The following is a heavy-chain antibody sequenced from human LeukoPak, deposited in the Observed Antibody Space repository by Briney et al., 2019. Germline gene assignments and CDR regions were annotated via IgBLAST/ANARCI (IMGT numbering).Heavy chain of an antibody. V-gene: IGHV3-23*01. CDR3: AKDSYYDISTGFYPDY. CDR2: ISGSGRST. Sequence: GGSLRLSCAASGFTFSDHAMTWVRQVPGKGLEWVSSISGSGRSTYYADSVKGRFSISRDNSKNTVYLQMNSLRADDPAVYYCAKDSYYDISTGFYPDYWGQGTLVTVSS. CDR1: GFTFSDHA. D-gene: IGHD3-9*01. J-gene: IGHJ4*02.